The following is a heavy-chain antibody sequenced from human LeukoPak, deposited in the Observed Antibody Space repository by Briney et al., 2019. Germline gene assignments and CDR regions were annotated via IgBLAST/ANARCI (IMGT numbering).Heavy chain of an antibody. Sequence: ASVKVSCKASGYTFTSYYMHWVRQPPGQGLEWMGIINPSGGSTSYAQKFQGRVTMTRDTSTSTVYMELSSLRSEDTAVYYCARADPLYIVLMVYATHLDYWGQGTLVTVSS. CDR3: ARADPLYIVLMVYATHLDY. J-gene: IGHJ4*02. V-gene: IGHV1-46*01. D-gene: IGHD2-8*01. CDR1: GYTFTSYY. CDR2: INPSGGST.